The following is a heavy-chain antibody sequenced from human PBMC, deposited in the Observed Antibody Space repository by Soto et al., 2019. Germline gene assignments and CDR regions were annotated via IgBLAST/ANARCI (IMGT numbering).Heavy chain of an antibody. CDR3: AKDSAFDI. Sequence: EVQLVESGGGLVQPGRSLRLSCAASGFTFDDYAMHWVRQAPGKGLEWVSGISWNSGSIGYADSVKGRFTISRDNAKNSLYLQMNSLRAEDTALYYCAKDSAFDIWAKGQWSPSLQ. J-gene: IGHJ3*02. V-gene: IGHV3-9*01. CDR2: ISWNSGSI. CDR1: GFTFDDYA.